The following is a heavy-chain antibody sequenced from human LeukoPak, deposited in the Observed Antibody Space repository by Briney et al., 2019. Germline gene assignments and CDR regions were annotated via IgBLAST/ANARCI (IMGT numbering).Heavy chain of an antibody. Sequence: ASETLSLTCTVSGGSISSSSYYWGWIRRPPGKGLEWIGSIYYSGSTYYNPSLKSRVTISVDTSKNQFSLKLSSVTAADTAVYYCARHTVLFDYWGQGTLVTVSS. CDR2: IYYSGST. J-gene: IGHJ4*02. V-gene: IGHV4-39*01. CDR1: GGSISSSSYY. D-gene: IGHD4-17*01. CDR3: ARHTVLFDY.